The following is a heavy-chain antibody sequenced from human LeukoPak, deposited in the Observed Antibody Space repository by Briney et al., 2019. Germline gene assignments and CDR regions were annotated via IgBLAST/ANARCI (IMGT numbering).Heavy chain of an antibody. CDR1: GFTFSSYA. V-gene: IGHV3-23*01. Sequence: AGGSLRLSCAASGFTFSSYAMSWVRQAPGKGLEWVSAISGSGGSTYYADSVKGRFTISRDNSKNTLYLQMNSLRAEDTAVYYCAKDLEGSYYYYYMDVWGKGTSVTVSS. D-gene: IGHD5-24*01. CDR2: ISGSGGST. J-gene: IGHJ6*03. CDR3: AKDLEGSYYYYYMDV.